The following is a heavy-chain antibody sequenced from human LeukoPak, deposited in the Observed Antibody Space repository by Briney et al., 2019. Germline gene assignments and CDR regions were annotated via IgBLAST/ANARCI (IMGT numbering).Heavy chain of an antibody. D-gene: IGHD3-22*01. J-gene: IGHJ4*02. CDR3: AKGGSTTGKGGRITMIVVAPYYFDY. CDR1: GFTFSSYA. CDR2: ISGSGGST. V-gene: IGHV3-23*01. Sequence: GGSLRLSCAASGFTFSSYAMSWVRQAPGKALEWVSAISGSGGSTYYADSVKGRFTISRDNSKNTLYLQMNSLRAEDTAVYYCAKGGSTTGKGGRITMIVVAPYYFDYWGQGTLVTVSS.